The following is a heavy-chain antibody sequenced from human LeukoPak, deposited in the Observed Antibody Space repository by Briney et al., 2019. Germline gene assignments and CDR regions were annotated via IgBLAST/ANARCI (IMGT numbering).Heavy chain of an antibody. CDR1: GGSISSGDYY. Sequence: SETLSLTCTVSGGSISSGDYYWSWIRQPPGKGLEWIGYIYYSGSTYYNPSLKSRVTISVDTSKNQFSLKLTSVTAADTAVYYCARGRGKAGAGDYYYYGMDVWGQGTTVTVSS. J-gene: IGHJ6*02. D-gene: IGHD5-24*01. CDR2: IYYSGST. CDR3: ARGRGKAGAGDYYYYGMDV. V-gene: IGHV4-30-4*01.